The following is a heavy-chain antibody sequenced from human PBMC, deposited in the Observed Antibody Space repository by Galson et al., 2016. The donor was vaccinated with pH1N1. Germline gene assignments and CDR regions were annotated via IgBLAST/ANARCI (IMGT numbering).Heavy chain of an antibody. CDR3: ARDRGGYGLDY. Sequence: SLRLSCAASGFTFGSYDMHWVRQPPGKGLEWVASVSFHGSNTHYAEAVKGRFTVSRDHSKNTLYLKLNGLRSEDTALYYCARDRGGYGLDYWGQGTLVTVSS. V-gene: IGHV3-30-3*01. J-gene: IGHJ4*02. CDR1: GFTFGSYD. CDR2: VSFHGSNT. D-gene: IGHD5-12*01.